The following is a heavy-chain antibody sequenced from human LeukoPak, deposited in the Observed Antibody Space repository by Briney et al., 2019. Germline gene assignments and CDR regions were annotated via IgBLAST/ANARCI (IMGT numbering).Heavy chain of an antibody. CDR2: INHSGST. Sequence: SETLSLTCAVYGGSLSGYHWSWLRQPPGKGLEWIGEINHSGSTNYNPSLKSRVTMSIDTSKKQFSLTLSSVTAADTAVYFCARTVMAAAGFDPWGQGTLVTVSS. CDR1: GGSLSGYH. J-gene: IGHJ5*02. D-gene: IGHD6-13*01. V-gene: IGHV4-34*01. CDR3: ARTVMAAAGFDP.